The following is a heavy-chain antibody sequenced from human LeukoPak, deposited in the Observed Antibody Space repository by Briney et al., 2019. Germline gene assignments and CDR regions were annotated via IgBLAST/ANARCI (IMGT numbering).Heavy chain of an antibody. CDR3: ARWIVGATSAFDY. Sequence: GESLKISCKGSGYSFTSYWIGWVRQMPGKGLEWMGIIYPGDSDTRYSPSFQGQVTISADKSISTAYPQWSSLKASDTAMYYCARWIVGATSAFDYWGQGTLVTVSS. CDR2: IYPGDSDT. V-gene: IGHV5-51*01. D-gene: IGHD1-26*01. J-gene: IGHJ4*02. CDR1: GYSFTSYW.